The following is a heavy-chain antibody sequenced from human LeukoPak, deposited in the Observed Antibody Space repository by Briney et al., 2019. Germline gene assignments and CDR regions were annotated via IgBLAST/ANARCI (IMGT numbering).Heavy chain of an antibody. Sequence: PGGSLRLSCEASGFTFGTSGMSWVRQAPGKGLEWVSGIRASDDTTYYVDSVKGRFTVSRDNSKSTLYLQMNSLRVEDTAVYYCRFYTGGLAYWGQGTLVTVSS. V-gene: IGHV3-23*01. CDR2: IRASDDTT. CDR3: RFYTGGLAY. J-gene: IGHJ4*02. D-gene: IGHD2-8*02. CDR1: GFTFGTSG.